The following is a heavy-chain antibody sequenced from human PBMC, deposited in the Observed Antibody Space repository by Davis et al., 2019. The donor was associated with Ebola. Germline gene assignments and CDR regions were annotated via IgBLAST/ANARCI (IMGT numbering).Heavy chain of an antibody. Sequence: HTGGSLRLSCAASGFTFSSYWMHWVRQAPGKGLVWVSRINSDGSSTSYADSVKGRFTISRDNSKNTLYLQMNSLRAEDTAVYYCAKVWRQWLAKSGFDYWGQGTLVTVSS. CDR1: GFTFSSYW. CDR2: INSDGSST. J-gene: IGHJ4*02. D-gene: IGHD6-19*01. V-gene: IGHV3-74*01. CDR3: AKVWRQWLAKSGFDY.